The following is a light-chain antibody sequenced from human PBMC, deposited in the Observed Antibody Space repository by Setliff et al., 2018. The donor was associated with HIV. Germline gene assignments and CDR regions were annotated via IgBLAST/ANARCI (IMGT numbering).Light chain of an antibody. CDR3: SSYTSASAYV. CDR2: DVN. V-gene: IGLV2-14*03. J-gene: IGLJ1*01. CDR1: SSDIGDYNY. Sequence: QSALAQPASVSGSPGQSITISCTGTSSDIGDYNYVSWYRQHPGKAPKLIIYDVNNRPSVVSNRFSGSKSGNTASLTISGLQAEDEADYYCSSYTSASAYVFGTGTKVTVL.